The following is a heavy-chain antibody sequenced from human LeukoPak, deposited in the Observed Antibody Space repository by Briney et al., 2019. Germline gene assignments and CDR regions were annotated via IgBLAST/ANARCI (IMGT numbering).Heavy chain of an antibody. CDR1: GGSISSYY. Sequence: SETLSLTYTVSGGSISSYYWSWIRQPPGKGLEWIGYIYYSGSTNYNPSLKSRVTISIDTSKNQFSLKLSSVTAADTAVYYCVRLTYSRSSLSWFDPWGQGTLVTVSS. J-gene: IGHJ5*02. CDR3: VRLTYSRSSLSWFDP. V-gene: IGHV4-59*08. D-gene: IGHD6-6*01. CDR2: IYYSGST.